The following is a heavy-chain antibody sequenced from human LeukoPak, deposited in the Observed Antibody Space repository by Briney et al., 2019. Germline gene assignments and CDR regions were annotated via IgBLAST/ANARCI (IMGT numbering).Heavy chain of an antibody. CDR3: ARGQTYYDFWSGYNVFDY. J-gene: IGHJ4*02. CDR2: INHSGST. D-gene: IGHD3-3*01. V-gene: IGHV4-34*01. Sequence: SETLSLTCAVYGGSFSGYYWSWIRQPPGKGLEWIGEINHSGSTNYNPSLKSRVTISVDTSKNQFSLKLSSATAADTAVYYCARGQTYYDFWSGYNVFDYWGQGTLVTVSS. CDR1: GGSFSGYY.